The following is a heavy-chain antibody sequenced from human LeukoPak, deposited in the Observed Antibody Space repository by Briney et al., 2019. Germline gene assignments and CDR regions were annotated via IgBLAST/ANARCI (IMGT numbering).Heavy chain of an antibody. CDR2: ISSSGSTI. CDR3: ARVYLPVDIVVVPAAQDY. J-gene: IGHJ4*02. Sequence: GGSLRLSCAASGFTFSSYEMNWVRQAPGKGLEWVSYISSSGSTIYYADSVKGRFTISRDNAKNSLYLQMNSLRAEDTAVYYCARVYLPVDIVVVPAAQDYWGQGTLVTVSS. V-gene: IGHV3-48*03. CDR1: GFTFSSYE. D-gene: IGHD2-2*01.